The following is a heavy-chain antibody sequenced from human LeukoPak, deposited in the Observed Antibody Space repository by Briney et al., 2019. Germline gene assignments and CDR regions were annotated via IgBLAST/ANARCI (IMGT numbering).Heavy chain of an antibody. J-gene: IGHJ4*02. CDR3: GKYCSGGSCYSGALDY. Sequence: PGGSLRLSCAASGFTFSSYSMNWVRQAPGKGLEWVSYISSSSSTIYYADSVKGRFTISRDNAKNSLYLQMNSLRAEDTAVYYCGKYCSGGSCYSGALDYWGQGTLVTVSS. CDR2: ISSSSSTI. V-gene: IGHV3-48*04. CDR1: GFTFSSYS. D-gene: IGHD2-15*01.